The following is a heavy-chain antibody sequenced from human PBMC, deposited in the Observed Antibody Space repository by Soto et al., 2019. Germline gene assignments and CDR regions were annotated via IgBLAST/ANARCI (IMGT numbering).Heavy chain of an antibody. D-gene: IGHD5-18*01. CDR3: ARDYDVNTALDYGYFDL. V-gene: IGHV4-4*07. J-gene: IGHJ2*01. CDR1: GGSIRNYY. CDR2: IYPSGRT. Sequence: QVQLQESGPGLVKPSETLSLTCTVSGGSIRNYYWAWIRQSAGKGLEWIGRIYPSGRTHYNPSLTGRVSMSIDMSKNQFSLRLTSVTAADTATYYCARDYDVNTALDYGYFDLWGRGTLVTVSS.